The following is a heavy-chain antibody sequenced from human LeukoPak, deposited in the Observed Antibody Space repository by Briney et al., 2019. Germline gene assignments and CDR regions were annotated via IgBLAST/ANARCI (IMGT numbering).Heavy chain of an antibody. J-gene: IGHJ4*02. CDR1: GGSISSYY. V-gene: IGHV4-59*12. CDR3: ARDTDYGGNSQFDY. CDR2: IYYSGST. Sequence: SETPSLTCTVSGGSISSYYWSWIRQPPGKGLEWIGYIYYSGSTNYNPSLKSRVTISVDTSKNQFSLKLSSVTAADTAVYYCARDTDYGGNSQFDYWGQGTLVTVSS. D-gene: IGHD4-23*01.